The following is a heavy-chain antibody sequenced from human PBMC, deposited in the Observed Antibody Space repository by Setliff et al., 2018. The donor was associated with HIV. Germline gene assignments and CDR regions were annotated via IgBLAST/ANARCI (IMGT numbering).Heavy chain of an antibody. CDR2: IYHSGST. CDR1: GYSISSGYY. V-gene: IGHV4-38-2*01. Sequence: SETLSLTCAVSGYSISSGYYWGWIRQPPGKGLEWIGSIYHSGSTYNNPSLESRVTISVDTSKNQFSLKLTSVTAADTAVYYCARALAGGSGWNYFDLWGPGTLVTVSS. J-gene: IGHJ4*02. D-gene: IGHD6-19*01. CDR3: ARALAGGSGWNYFDL.